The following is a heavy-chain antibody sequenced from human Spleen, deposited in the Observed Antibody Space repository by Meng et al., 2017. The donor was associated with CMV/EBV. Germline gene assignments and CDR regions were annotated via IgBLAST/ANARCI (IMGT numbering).Heavy chain of an antibody. J-gene: IGHJ6*02. Sequence: GESLKISCAASGFTVSSNYMSWVRQAPGKGLEWVSVIYSGGSTYYADSVKGRFTISRDNSKNTLYLQMNSLRAEDTAVYYCAKDATAAGMDVWGQGTTVTVSS. CDR3: AKDATAAGMDV. D-gene: IGHD6-13*01. V-gene: IGHV3-53*01. CDR1: GFTVSSNY. CDR2: IYSGGST.